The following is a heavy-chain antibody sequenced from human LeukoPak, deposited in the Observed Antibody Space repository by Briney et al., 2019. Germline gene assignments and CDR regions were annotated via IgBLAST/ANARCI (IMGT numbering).Heavy chain of an antibody. Sequence: ASVKVSCKASGYTFTGYYMHWVRQAPGQGLEWMGWINPNSGGTNYAQKFQGRVTMTRDTSISTAYMELSRLRSDDTAVYYCARSFGYSQARDYWGQGTLVTVYS. J-gene: IGHJ4*02. CDR2: INPNSGGT. D-gene: IGHD5-18*01. CDR1: GYTFTGYY. CDR3: ARSFGYSQARDY. V-gene: IGHV1-2*02.